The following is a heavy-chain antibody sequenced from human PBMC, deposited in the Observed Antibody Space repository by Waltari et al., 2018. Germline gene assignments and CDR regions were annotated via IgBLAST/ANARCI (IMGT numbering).Heavy chain of an antibody. V-gene: IGHV4-38-2*01. D-gene: IGHD6-19*01. Sequence: QVQLHESGPGLVKPSETLSLTCPVSGYSFSSGYYLGWIRQPPGKGLEWIGGIYHSGSTNYNPSLKSRVTISVDTSKNQFSLKLSSVTAADTAVYYCALRPQWLPEEDYWGQGTLVTVSS. J-gene: IGHJ4*02. CDR2: IYHSGST. CDR1: GYSFSSGYY. CDR3: ALRPQWLPEEDY.